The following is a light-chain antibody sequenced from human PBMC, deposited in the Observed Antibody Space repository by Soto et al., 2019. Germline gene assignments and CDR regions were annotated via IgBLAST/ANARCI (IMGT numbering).Light chain of an antibody. V-gene: IGLV1-40*01. CDR2: GNN. CDR3: QSYDSSLSGPVV. Sequence: QSVLTQPPSVSGAPGQRVTISCTGSSSNIGAGYHVHWYQQLPGTAPKLLIYGNNNRPSGVPDRFSGSKSGTSASLAIAGLHAEDEADYYCQSYDSSLSGPVVFGGGTKVTVL. CDR1: SSNIGAGYH. J-gene: IGLJ2*01.